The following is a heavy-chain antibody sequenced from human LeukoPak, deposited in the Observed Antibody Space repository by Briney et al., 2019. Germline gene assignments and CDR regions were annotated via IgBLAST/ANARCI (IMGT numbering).Heavy chain of an antibody. Sequence: GGSLRLSCAASGVTVSGNYTSWVRETPGKGLEWVSVIYSGGSTYYADSVKRRFTISRHNSKNTLYLQMNSLRAEDTAVYYCAKEDFDWLGVDYWGQGTLVTVSS. D-gene: IGHD3-9*01. CDR1: GVTVSGNY. CDR2: IYSGGST. J-gene: IGHJ4*02. V-gene: IGHV3-53*01. CDR3: AKEDFDWLGVDY.